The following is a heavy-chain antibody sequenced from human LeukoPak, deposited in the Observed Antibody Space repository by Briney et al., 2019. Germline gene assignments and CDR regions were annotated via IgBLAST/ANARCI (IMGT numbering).Heavy chain of an antibody. CDR1: GFTFSSSA. CDR2: ISNNGGYT. J-gene: IGHJ4*02. CDR3: ARDYAEYTYYYDSSGQGFDY. V-gene: IGHV3-23*01. Sequence: GGSLRLSCAASGFTFSSSAMSWVRQAPGKGLEWVSAISNNGGYTYYADSVQGRFTISRDNSKSTLCLQMNSLRAEDTAVYYCARDYAEYTYYYDSSGQGFDYWGQGTLVTVSS. D-gene: IGHD3-22*01.